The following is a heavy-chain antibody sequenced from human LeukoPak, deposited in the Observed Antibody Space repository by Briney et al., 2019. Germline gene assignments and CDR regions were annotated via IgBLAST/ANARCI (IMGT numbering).Heavy chain of an antibody. D-gene: IGHD1-26*01. J-gene: IGHJ4*02. V-gene: IGHV3-30*18. CDR1: GFTFSSYG. CDR3: AKDVSGSYCLDY. Sequence: GGSLRLSCAASGFTFSSYGMHWVRQAPGKGLEWVAVISYDGSNKYYADSVKGRFTISRDNSKNTLYLQMNSLRAEDTAVYYCAKDVSGSYCLDYWGRGTLVTVSS. CDR2: ISYDGSNK.